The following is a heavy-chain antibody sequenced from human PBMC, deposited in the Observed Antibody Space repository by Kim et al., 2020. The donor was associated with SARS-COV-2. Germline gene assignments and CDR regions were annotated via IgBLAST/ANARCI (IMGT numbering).Heavy chain of an antibody. V-gene: IGHV4-31*02. J-gene: IGHJ4*02. D-gene: IGHD1-26*01. CDR3: ASAREEPEYYFDY. Sequence: NPSFKSRVTIAVDTSKNQCPLRLSSVTAADTAVYYCASAREEPEYYFDYWGQGTLVTVSS.